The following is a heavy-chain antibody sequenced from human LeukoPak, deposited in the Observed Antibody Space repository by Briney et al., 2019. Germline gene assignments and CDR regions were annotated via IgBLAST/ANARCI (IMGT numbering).Heavy chain of an antibody. CDR3: ARGLPDDSSGYSD. CDR2: ISAYNGDT. D-gene: IGHD3-22*01. V-gene: IGHV1-18*01. CDR1: GYIFAHNG. J-gene: IGHJ4*02. Sequence: ASVKVSCKTSGYIFAHNGISWVRQAPGQGPEWMGWISAYNGDTNYAQSFQGRVTMTRDTSTSTVYMELSSLRSEDTAVYYCARGLPDDSSGYSDWGQGTLVTVSS.